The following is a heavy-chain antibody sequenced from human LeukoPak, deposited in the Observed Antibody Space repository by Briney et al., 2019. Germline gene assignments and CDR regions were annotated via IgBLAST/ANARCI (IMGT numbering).Heavy chain of an antibody. CDR2: FYYSGRS. J-gene: IGHJ4*02. D-gene: IGHD6-19*01. CDR3: ARHVRKWSFSVAGTPLVFDY. Sequence: SETLSLTCTVSGGSISNYYWSWIRQPPGKALEWIGYFYYSGRSIYNPSLKSRVTISVDTSKNQFSLKLSSVTAADTAVYYCARHVRKWSFSVAGTPLVFDYWGQGTLVTVSS. CDR1: GGSISNYY. V-gene: IGHV4-59*08.